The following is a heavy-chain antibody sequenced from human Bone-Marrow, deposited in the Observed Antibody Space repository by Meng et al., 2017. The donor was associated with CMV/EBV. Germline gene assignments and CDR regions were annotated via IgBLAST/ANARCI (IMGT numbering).Heavy chain of an antibody. Sequence: GGSLRLSCAASGFTFSSYAMHWVRQAPGKGLEWVAVILYDGSTKYHADSVKGRFTISRDNSKNTVYLQMSSLRAEDTAVYYCARVFSTTVAAFDSWGQGTVVTVSS. CDR1: GFTFSSYA. V-gene: IGHV3-30-3*01. CDR2: ILYDGSTK. J-gene: IGHJ4*02. CDR3: ARVFSTTVAAFDS. D-gene: IGHD4-11*01.